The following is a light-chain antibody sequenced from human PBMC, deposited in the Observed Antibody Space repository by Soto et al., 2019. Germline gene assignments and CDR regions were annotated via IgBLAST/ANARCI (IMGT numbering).Light chain of an antibody. V-gene: IGKV3-20*01. CDR1: QSVNSSY. J-gene: IGKJ1*01. Sequence: EIVLTQSPGTLSLSPGQRATLSCRASQSVNSSYLAWFQQKPGQAPRLLIYGASTRATGIPDRFSGSGAGTDFTLTISILEPEDFAVYYCQQYGSSPQTFGQGTKVAIK. CDR2: GAS. CDR3: QQYGSSPQT.